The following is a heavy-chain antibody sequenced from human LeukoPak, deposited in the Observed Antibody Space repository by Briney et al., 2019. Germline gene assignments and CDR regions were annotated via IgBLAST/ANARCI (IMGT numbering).Heavy chain of an antibody. CDR1: GGSINNYY. CDR3: ASGRYCSADICSGGDAFDI. CDR2: IYTRGST. J-gene: IGHJ3*02. D-gene: IGHD2-15*01. V-gene: IGHV4-4*07. Sequence: PSETLSLTCTVSGGSINNYYWSWIRQPAGKGLEWIGRIYTRGSTNYNPSLKSRFTMSVDTSKNPFSLKLSSVTAADTAVYYCASGRYCSADICSGGDAFDIWGQGTMVSVSS.